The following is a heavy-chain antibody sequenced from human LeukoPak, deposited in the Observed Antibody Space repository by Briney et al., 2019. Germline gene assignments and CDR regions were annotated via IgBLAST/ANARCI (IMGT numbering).Heavy chain of an antibody. CDR3: AREVGATSRVGYFDY. CDR2: IYHSGST. CDR1: GGSISSSSYY. J-gene: IGHJ4*02. Sequence: SETLSLTCTVSGGSISSSSYYWGWIRQPPGKGLEWIGSIYHSGSTYYNPSLKSRVTISVDTSKNQFSLKLSSVTAADTAVYYCAREVGATSRVGYFDYWGQGTLVTVSS. D-gene: IGHD1-26*01. V-gene: IGHV4-39*07.